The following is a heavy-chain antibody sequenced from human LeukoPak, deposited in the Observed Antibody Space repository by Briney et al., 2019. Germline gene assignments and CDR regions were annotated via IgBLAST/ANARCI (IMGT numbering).Heavy chain of an antibody. CDR1: GGTFSSYA. D-gene: IGHD3-22*01. CDR3: ARGGYYDSSGYYPLGFDY. CDR2: IIPIFGTA. J-gene: IGHJ4*02. V-gene: IGHV1-69*05. Sequence: SVKVSCKASGGTFSSYAISWVRRAPGQGLEWMGRIIPIFGTANYAQKFQGRVTITTDESTSTAYMELSSLRSEDTAVYYCARGGYYDSSGYYPLGFDYWGREPWSPSPQ.